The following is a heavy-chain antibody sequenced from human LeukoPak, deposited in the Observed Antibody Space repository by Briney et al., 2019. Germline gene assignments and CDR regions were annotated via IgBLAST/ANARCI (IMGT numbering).Heavy chain of an antibody. J-gene: IGHJ1*01. CDR2: IYYTGST. CDR1: GGSISSYY. V-gene: IGHV4-59*01. D-gene: IGHD6-13*01. Sequence: PSEALSLTCTVSGGSISSYYWSWIRQSPGKGLEWIGYIYYTGSTNYNPSLKSRVSISVDTSKNQFSLKLSSVTAADTAVYYCTRGIAAAGSPSAEYFQHWGQGTLVTVSS. CDR3: TRGIAAAGSPSAEYFQH.